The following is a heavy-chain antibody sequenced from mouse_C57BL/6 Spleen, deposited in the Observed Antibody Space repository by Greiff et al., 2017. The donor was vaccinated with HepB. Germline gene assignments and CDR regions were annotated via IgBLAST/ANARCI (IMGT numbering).Heavy chain of an antibody. CDR1: GYSITSGYY. CDR3: ARERNYGSSYRYWYFDV. V-gene: IGHV3-6*01. Sequence: ESGPGLVKPSQSLSLTCSVTGYSITSGYYWNWIRQFPGNKLEWMGYISYDGSNNYNPSLKNRISITRDTSKNQFFLKLNSVTTEDTATYYCARERNYGSSYRYWYFDVWGTGTTVTVSS. D-gene: IGHD1-1*01. J-gene: IGHJ1*03. CDR2: ISYDGSN.